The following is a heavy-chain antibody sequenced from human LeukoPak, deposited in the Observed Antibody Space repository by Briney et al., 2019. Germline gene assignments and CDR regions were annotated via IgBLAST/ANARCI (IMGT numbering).Heavy chain of an antibody. Sequence: PSETLSLTCTVSGGSISSYYLSWIRQPPGKGLEWIGYIYYGGSTNYNPSLKSRVTISVDTSKNQFSLKLSSVTAADTAVYYCARVWRISVVVINDAFDIWGQGTMVTVSS. J-gene: IGHJ3*02. CDR1: GGSISSYY. CDR3: ARVWRISVVVINDAFDI. CDR2: IYYGGST. V-gene: IGHV4-59*01. D-gene: IGHD3-22*01.